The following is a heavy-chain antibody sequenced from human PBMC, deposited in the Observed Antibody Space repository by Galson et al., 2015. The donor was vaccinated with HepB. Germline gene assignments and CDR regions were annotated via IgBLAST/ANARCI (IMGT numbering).Heavy chain of an antibody. CDR1: GFTFSNAW. V-gene: IGHV3-15*01. D-gene: IGHD6-13*01. Sequence: SLRLSCAASGFTFSNAWMSWVRQAPGKGLEWVGRIKSKTDGGTTDYAAPVKGRFTISRDDSKNTLYLQMNSLKTEDTAVYYCTTIAAAGPYFDYWGQGTLVTVSS. CDR2: IKSKTDGGTT. J-gene: IGHJ4*02. CDR3: TTIAAAGPYFDY.